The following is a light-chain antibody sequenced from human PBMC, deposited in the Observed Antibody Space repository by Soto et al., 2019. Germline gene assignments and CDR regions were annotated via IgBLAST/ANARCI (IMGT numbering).Light chain of an antibody. V-gene: IGKV1-39*01. J-gene: IGKJ1*01. CDR1: EGVRTH. CDR3: QQSFRIPT. CDR2: DIS. Sequence: DIQMTQSPSSLSASVGDRVIITCRASEGVRTHLNWYQQRPGKVPKLLINDISNLQRGVLSRFSGSGSGTDFTLTISRLQPQDIATYFCQQSFRIPTFGQGTKVDIK.